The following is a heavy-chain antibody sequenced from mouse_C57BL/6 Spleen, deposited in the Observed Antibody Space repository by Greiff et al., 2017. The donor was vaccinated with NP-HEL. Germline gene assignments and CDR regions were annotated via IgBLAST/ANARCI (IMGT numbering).Heavy chain of an antibody. V-gene: IGHV1-82*01. CDR1: GYAFSSSW. CDR3: ARGLLWSYAMDY. D-gene: IGHD2-1*01. CDR2: IYPGDGDT. J-gene: IGHJ4*01. Sequence: QVQLQQSGPELVKPGASVKISCKASGYAFSSSWMNWVKQRPGKGLEWIGRIYPGDGDTNYNGKFKGKAKLTADKSSSTAYMQLSSLTSEDSAVYFCARGLLWSYAMDYWGQGTSVTVSS.